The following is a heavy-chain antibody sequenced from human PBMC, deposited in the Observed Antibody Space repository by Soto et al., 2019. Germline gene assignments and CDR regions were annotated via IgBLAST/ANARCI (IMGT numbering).Heavy chain of an antibody. Sequence: QVQLQESGPGLVRPSETLSLTCTVSGGSISSSSWNWIRQAPGKRLEWIGCIFYTGSTNFNPSLESRVAMSLDTSKNQFSLRLSSVTAADTAVYYCARRVQANGVITQDNWLAPWGQGTRVTVSS. V-gene: IGHV4-59*08. CDR3: ARRVQANGVITQDNWLAP. CDR2: IFYTGST. J-gene: IGHJ5*02. D-gene: IGHD3-10*01. CDR1: GGSISSSS.